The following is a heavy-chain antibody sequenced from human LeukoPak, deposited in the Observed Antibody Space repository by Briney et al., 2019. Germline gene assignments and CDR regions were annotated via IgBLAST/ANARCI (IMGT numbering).Heavy chain of an antibody. CDR1: GFTFSSYW. CDR2: IKQDGSEK. D-gene: IGHD7-27*01. CDR3: ARPNWGHDY. V-gene: IGHV3-7*01. J-gene: IGHJ4*02. Sequence: GGSLRLSCAASGFTFSSYWKSWVRQAPGKGLEWVANIKQDGSEKYYVDSVKGRFTISRDNAKNSLYLQMNSLRAEDTAVYYCARPNWGHDYWGQGTLVTVSS.